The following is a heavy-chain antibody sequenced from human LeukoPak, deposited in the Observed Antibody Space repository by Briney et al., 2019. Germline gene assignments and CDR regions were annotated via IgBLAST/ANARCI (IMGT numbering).Heavy chain of an antibody. CDR2: IRSKAYGGTT. CDR3: TRDRPHSSSFYYYYYMDV. V-gene: IGHV3-49*04. CDR1: GFTFGDYA. Sequence: GGSLRLSCTASGFTFGDYAMSWVRQAPGKGLEWVGFIRSKAYGGTTEYAASVKGRFTISRGDSKSIAYLQMNSLKTEDTAVYYCTRDRPHSSSFYYYYYMDVWGKGTTVTVSS. D-gene: IGHD6-6*01. J-gene: IGHJ6*03.